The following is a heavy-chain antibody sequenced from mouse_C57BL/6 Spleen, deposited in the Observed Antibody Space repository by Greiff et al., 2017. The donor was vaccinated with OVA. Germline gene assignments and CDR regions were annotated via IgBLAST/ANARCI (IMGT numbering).Heavy chain of an antibody. Sequence: QVQLKESGAELVRPGASVTLSCKASGYTFTDYEMHWVKQTPVHGLEWIGAIDPETGGTAYNQKFKGKAILTADKSSSTAYMELRSLTSEDSAVYYCTRSDDGNHWYFDVWGTGTTVTVSS. CDR3: TRSDDGNHWYFDV. J-gene: IGHJ1*03. CDR1: GYTFTDYE. V-gene: IGHV1-15*01. CDR2: IDPETGGT. D-gene: IGHD2-1*01.